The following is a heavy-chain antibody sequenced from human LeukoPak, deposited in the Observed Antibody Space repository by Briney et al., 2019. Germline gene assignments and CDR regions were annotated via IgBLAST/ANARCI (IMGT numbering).Heavy chain of an antibody. CDR2: ISGSGGST. Sequence: GGSLRLSCAASGFTLSSYAMSWVRQAPGKGLEWVSAISGSGGSTYYADSVKGRFTISRDNSKNTLYLQMNSLRAEDTAVYYCAKDALFIVGATEDAFDIWGQGTMVTVSS. J-gene: IGHJ3*02. D-gene: IGHD1-26*01. CDR3: AKDALFIVGATEDAFDI. V-gene: IGHV3-23*01. CDR1: GFTLSSYA.